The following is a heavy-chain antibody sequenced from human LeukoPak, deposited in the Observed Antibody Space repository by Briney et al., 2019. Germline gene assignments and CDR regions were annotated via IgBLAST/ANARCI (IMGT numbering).Heavy chain of an antibody. CDR1: GGSISGYY. D-gene: IGHD3-3*01. V-gene: IGHV4-4*07. CDR2: IYTSGST. J-gene: IGHJ6*03. CDR3: ARVDVFGVVSSDYYYYYMDV. Sequence: SETLSLTCSVSGGSISGYYWSWIRQPAGKGLEWIGRIYTSGSTNYNPSLKSQVTMSVDTSKNQFSLKLSYVTAADTAVYYCARVDVFGVVSSDYYYYYMDVWGKGTTVTVSS.